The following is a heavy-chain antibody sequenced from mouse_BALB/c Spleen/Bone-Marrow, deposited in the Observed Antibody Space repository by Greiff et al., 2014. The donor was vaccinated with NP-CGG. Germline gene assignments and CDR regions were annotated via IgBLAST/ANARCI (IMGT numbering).Heavy chain of an antibody. CDR1: GYTFTDYA. Sequence: VQLQQSGAELVRPGVSVKISCKGSGYTFTDYAMHWVKQSHAKSLEWIGVISTYYGDASYNQKFKGKATMTVDKSSSTAYMELARLTSEDSAIYYCAREGGNFPCFAYWGQGTLVTVSA. CDR2: ISTYYGDA. D-gene: IGHD2-1*01. V-gene: IGHV1S137*01. J-gene: IGHJ3*01. CDR3: AREGGNFPCFAY.